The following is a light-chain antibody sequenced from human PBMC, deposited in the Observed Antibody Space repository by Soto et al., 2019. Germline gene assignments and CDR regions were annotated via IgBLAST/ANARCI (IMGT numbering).Light chain of an antibody. Sequence: DIQMTQSPSSLSASVGDRVTIACQASQDIDNSLNWFQQNPGKAPNLLIYDASKLEKGVPSRFSGSGSGTDFTLTISSLQPEDIATYYCHQYDNLPQTFGQGTKVEIK. J-gene: IGKJ1*01. V-gene: IGKV1-33*01. CDR1: QDIDNS. CDR2: DAS. CDR3: HQYDNLPQT.